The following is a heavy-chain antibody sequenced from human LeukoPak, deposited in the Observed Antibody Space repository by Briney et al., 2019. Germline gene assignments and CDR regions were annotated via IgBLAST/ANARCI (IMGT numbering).Heavy chain of an antibody. J-gene: IGHJ4*02. V-gene: IGHV3-15*01. CDR1: GFTFSNAW. D-gene: IGHD1-1*01. Sequence: PGGSLRLSCAASGFTFSNAWMSWVRQAPGKGLEWVGRIKSKTDGGTTDYAAPVKGRFTISRDDSKNTLYLQMNSLKTEDTAVYYCTTDAAELERRARPEGFDYWGQGTLVTVPS. CDR2: IKSKTDGGTT. CDR3: TTDAAELERRARPEGFDY.